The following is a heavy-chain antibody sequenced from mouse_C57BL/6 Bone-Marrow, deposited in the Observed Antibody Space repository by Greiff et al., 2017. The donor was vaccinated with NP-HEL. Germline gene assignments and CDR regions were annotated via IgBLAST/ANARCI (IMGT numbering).Heavy chain of an antibody. Sequence: EVQLQQSGAELVKPGASVKLSCTASGFNIKDYYMHWVKQRTEQGLEWIGRIDPEDGETKYAPNFQGKATITADTSSNTAYLQLSSLTSEDTAVYYCARRLEYYAMDYWGQGTSVTVSS. CDR2: IDPEDGET. J-gene: IGHJ4*01. D-gene: IGHD3-2*02. CDR3: ARRLEYYAMDY. V-gene: IGHV14-2*01. CDR1: GFNIKDYY.